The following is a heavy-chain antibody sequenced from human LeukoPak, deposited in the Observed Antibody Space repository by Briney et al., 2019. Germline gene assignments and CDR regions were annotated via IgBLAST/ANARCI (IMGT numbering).Heavy chain of an antibody. CDR1: GGSISSYY. CDR2: IYYSGST. Sequence: SGTLSLTCTVSGGSISSYYWSWIRQPPGKGLEWIGYIYYSGSTNSNPSLKSRVTISVDTSKNQFSLNLSSVTAADTAVYYCVRDRGYGDYLNYFDYWGQGTLVTVSS. CDR3: VRDRGYGDYLNYFDY. V-gene: IGHV4-59*13. D-gene: IGHD4-17*01. J-gene: IGHJ4*02.